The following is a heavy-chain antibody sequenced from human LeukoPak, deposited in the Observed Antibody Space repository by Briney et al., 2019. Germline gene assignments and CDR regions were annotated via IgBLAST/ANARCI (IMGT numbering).Heavy chain of an antibody. CDR1: EFPFWNYW. V-gene: IGHV3-7*01. Sequence: QAEGSLRLSCAASEFPFWNYWMSWVRQAPGKGLEWVANIRHDGSEKNYVDSVKGRFTISRDNAKDLLYLQLNSLRAEDTAVYYCARDRGPYYYYYMDVWGKGTTVTVSS. D-gene: IGHD3-10*01. CDR3: ARDRGPYYYYYMDV. J-gene: IGHJ6*03. CDR2: IRHDGSEK.